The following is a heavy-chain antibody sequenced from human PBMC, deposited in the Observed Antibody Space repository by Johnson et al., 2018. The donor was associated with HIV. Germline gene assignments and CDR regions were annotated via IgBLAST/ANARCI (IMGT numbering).Heavy chain of an antibody. CDR2: IRYDGSNK. D-gene: IGHD4/OR15-4a*01. V-gene: IGHV3-30*02. Sequence: QVQLVESGGGVVQPGGSLRLSCAASGFTFSSYGMHWVRQAPGKGLEWVAFIRYDGSNKYYADSVKGRFTISRDTSTNSLYLEMNSMKTEDTALYYCAKDKRDYGGPPGADAFDIWGQGTMVTVSS. CDR1: GFTFSSYG. J-gene: IGHJ3*02. CDR3: AKDKRDYGGPPGADAFDI.